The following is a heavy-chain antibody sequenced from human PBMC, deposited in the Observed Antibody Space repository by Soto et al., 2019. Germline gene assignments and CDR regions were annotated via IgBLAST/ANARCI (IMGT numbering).Heavy chain of an antibody. Sequence: ASVKVSCKASGYTFSSYGITWVRQAPGQGLEWMGWISANNGNTNYAQKFQGRISMTTDTSTTTAYMELRSLRSDDTAVYYCAREVVVVTGRWFDPWGQGTLVTVSS. V-gene: IGHV1-18*01. CDR3: AREVVVVTGRWFDP. CDR2: ISANNGNT. CDR1: GYTFSSYG. J-gene: IGHJ5*02. D-gene: IGHD2-2*01.